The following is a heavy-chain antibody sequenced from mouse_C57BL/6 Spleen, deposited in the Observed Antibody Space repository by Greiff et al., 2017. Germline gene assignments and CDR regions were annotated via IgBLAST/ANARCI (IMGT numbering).Heavy chain of an antibody. D-gene: IGHD2-4*01. Sequence: QVQLQQPGAELVKPGASVKLSCKASGYTFTSYWMHWVKQRPGQGLEWIGMIHPNSGSTNYNEKFKSKATLTVDKSSSTAYMQLSSLTSEDSAVYYCARRGTYDYDEGFAYWGQGTLVTVSA. CDR2: IHPNSGST. J-gene: IGHJ3*01. V-gene: IGHV1-64*01. CDR3: ARRGTYDYDEGFAY. CDR1: GYTFTSYW.